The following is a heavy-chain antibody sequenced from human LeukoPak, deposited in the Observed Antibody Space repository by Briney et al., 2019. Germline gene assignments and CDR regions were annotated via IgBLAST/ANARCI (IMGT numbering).Heavy chain of an antibody. CDR1: GGSISSSSYY. J-gene: IGHJ3*02. Sequence: KPSETLSLTCTVSGGSISSSSYYWGWIRQPPGKGLEWIGSIYYSGSTYYNPSLKSRVTISVDTSKNQFSLKLSSVTAADTAVYYCASIVATITGAFDIWGQGTMVTVSS. V-gene: IGHV4-39*01. CDR2: IYYSGST. CDR3: ASIVATITGAFDI. D-gene: IGHD5-12*01.